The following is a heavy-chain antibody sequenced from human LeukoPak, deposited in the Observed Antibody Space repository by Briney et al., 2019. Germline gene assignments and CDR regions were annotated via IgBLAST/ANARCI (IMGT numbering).Heavy chain of an antibody. CDR2: MNPNSGRR. V-gene: IGHV1-8*01. D-gene: IGHD3-16*02. CDR3: ARGLRSDY. Sequence: ASVKVCCKASGYTFSNYDINWERQAPGQGLEWMGWMNPNSGRRVYAQKFQGRVTMTRNSSINTAYMELTSLRSDDTAVYYCARGLRSDYWGQGTLVTVSS. CDR1: GYTFSNYD. J-gene: IGHJ4*02.